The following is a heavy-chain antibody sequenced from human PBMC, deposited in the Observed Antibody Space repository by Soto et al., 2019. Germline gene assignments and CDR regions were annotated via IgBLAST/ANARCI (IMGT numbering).Heavy chain of an antibody. CDR3: ATLIAARPGVDY. V-gene: IGHV1-24*01. CDR2: FDPEDGET. D-gene: IGHD6-6*01. J-gene: IGHJ4*02. Sequence: ATVNVSCKVSGYTLTELSMHWVRQAPGKGLEWMGGFDPEDGETIYAQKFQGRVTMTEDTSTDTAYMELSSLRSEDTAVYYCATLIAARPGVDYWGQGTLVTVYS. CDR1: GYTLTELS.